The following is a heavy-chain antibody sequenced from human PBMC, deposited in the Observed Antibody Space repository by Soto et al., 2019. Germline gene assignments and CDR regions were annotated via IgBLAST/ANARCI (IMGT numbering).Heavy chain of an antibody. Sequence: AVKISCKASGGTFSSYAISWVRQAPGQGLEWMGGIIPIFGTANYAQKFQGRVTITADESTSTAYMELSSLRSEDTAVYYCARTRGRTGVVVVPAAIRGSRYFYGMDVRRQGPTVPASS. CDR3: ARTRGRTGVVVVPAAIRGSRYFYGMDV. V-gene: IGHV1-69*13. J-gene: IGHJ6*02. CDR1: GGTFSSYA. D-gene: IGHD2-2*02. CDR2: IIPIFGTA.